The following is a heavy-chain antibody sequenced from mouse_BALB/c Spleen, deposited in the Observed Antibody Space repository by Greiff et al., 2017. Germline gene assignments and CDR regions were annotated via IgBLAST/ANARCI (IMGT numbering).Heavy chain of an antibody. CDR2: IWTGGGT. CDR3: VRDGDDYDVGYAMDY. V-gene: IGHV2-9-2*01. D-gene: IGHD2-4*01. Sequence: VKLMESGPGLVAPSQSLSITCTVSGFSLTSYDISWIRQPPGKGLEWLGVIWTGGGTKYNSAFMSRLCISKDNSKSQVFLKMNSLHTDDTAIYYGVRDGDDYDVGYAMDYWGQGTAVTVSS. CDR1: GFSLTSYD. J-gene: IGHJ4*01.